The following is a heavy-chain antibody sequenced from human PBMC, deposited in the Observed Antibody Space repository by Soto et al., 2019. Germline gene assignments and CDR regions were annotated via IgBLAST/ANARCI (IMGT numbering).Heavy chain of an antibody. J-gene: IGHJ5*02. Sequence: PGGSLRLSCAASGFTFSSYSMNWVRQAPGKGLEWVSSISSSSSYIYYADSVKGRFTISRDNAKNSLYLQMNSLRAEDTAVYYCARDKEPQYYYDSSGSNWFDPWGQGT. CDR1: GFTFSSYS. V-gene: IGHV3-21*01. CDR3: ARDKEPQYYYDSSGSNWFDP. D-gene: IGHD3-22*01. CDR2: ISSSSSYI.